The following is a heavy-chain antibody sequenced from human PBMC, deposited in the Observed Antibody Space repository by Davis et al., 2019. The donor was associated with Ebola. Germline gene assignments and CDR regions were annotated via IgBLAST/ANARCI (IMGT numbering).Heavy chain of an antibody. D-gene: IGHD3-10*01. CDR1: GFTFSDYY. J-gene: IGHJ6*02. Sequence: GESLKISCAASGFTFSDYYMSWIRQAPGKGLEWVSYISSSGSTIYYADSVKGRFTISRDNAKNSLYLQMNSLKTEDTAVYYCTTAPRSYYNLYCYYGMDVWGQGTTVTVSS. CDR2: ISSSGSTI. V-gene: IGHV3-11*01. CDR3: TTAPRSYYNLYCYYGMDV.